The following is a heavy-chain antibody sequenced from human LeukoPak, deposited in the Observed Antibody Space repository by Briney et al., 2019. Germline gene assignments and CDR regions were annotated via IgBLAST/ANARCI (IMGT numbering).Heavy chain of an antibody. Sequence: SETLSLTCTVSGGSISSGSYYWSWIRQPAGKGLEWIGRIYTSGSTNYNPSLKSRVTISVDTSKNQFSLKLSSVTAADTAVYYCARELGSSWYWWFDPWGQGTLVTVSS. V-gene: IGHV4-61*02. CDR2: IYTSGST. J-gene: IGHJ5*02. CDR3: ARELGSSWYWWFDP. D-gene: IGHD6-13*01. CDR1: GGSISSGSYY.